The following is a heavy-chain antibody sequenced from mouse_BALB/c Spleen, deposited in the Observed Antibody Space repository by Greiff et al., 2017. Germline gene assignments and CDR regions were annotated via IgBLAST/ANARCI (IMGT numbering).Heavy chain of an antibody. CDR1: GFDFSRYW. CDR3: ARDGNYVSYAMDY. Sequence: EVQLQESGGGLVQPGGSLKLSCAASGFDFSRYWMSWVRQAPGKGLEWIGEINPDSSTINYTPSLKDKFIISRDNAKNTLYLQMSKVRSEDTALYYCARDGNYVSYAMDYWGQGTSVTVSS. CDR2: INPDSSTI. V-gene: IGHV4-1*02. D-gene: IGHD2-1*01. J-gene: IGHJ4*01.